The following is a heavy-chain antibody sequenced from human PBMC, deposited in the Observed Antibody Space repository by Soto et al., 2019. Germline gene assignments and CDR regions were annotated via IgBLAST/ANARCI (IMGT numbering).Heavy chain of an antibody. V-gene: IGHV4-34*01. J-gene: IGHJ4*02. CDR3: ARAGAALVRGSIGGFDH. Sequence: PSWSMALTCSVNGGAFNGYYWTWIRQPPGKGLEWIGEINHSGTVDYNPSLKSRVTISIDTSKKQFSLTLTSVTAADTAVYYCARAGAALVRGSIGGFDHWGQGTLVTVSS. CDR2: INHSGTV. D-gene: IGHD3-10*01. CDR1: GGAFNGYY.